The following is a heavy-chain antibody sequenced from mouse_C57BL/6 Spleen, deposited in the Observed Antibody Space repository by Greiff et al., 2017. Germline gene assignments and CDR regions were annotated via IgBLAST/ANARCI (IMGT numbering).Heavy chain of an antibody. CDR2: ISYSGST. V-gene: IGHV3-1*01. J-gene: IGHJ1*03. CDR3: AREGQLGRYFDV. CDR1: GYSITSGYD. Sequence: EVKLVESGPGMVKPSQSLSLTCTVTGYSITSGYDWHWIRHFPGNKLEWMGYISYSGSTNYNPSLKSRISITHDTSKNHFFLKLNSVTTEDTATYYCAREGQLGRYFDVWGTGTTVTVSS. D-gene: IGHD4-1*02.